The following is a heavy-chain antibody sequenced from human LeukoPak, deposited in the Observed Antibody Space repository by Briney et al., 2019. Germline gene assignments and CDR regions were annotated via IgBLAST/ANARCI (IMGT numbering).Heavy chain of an antibody. D-gene: IGHD6-25*01. Sequence: SGPTLVNPTETLTLTCTVSGFSLDNARMGVSWIRQPPGKALEWLAHVFLNDEKSYSTSLKSTLTIYKDTCKSQVVLTMANMDPVDTSTYYCARKSGRHDAFDIWGQGTMVTVSS. V-gene: IGHV2-26*01. CDR2: VFLNDEK. J-gene: IGHJ3*02. CDR1: GFSLDNARMG. CDR3: ARKSGRHDAFDI.